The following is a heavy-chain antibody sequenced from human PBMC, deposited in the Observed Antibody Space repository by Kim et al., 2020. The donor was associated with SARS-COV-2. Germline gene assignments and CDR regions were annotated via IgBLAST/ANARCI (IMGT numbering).Heavy chain of an antibody. Sequence: GGSLRLSCAASGFTFSNAWMSWVRQAPGKGLEWVGRIKSKTDGGTTDYAAPVKGRFTISRDDSKNTLYLQMNSLKTEDTAVYYCTTDRYYDSSGYPAYWGQGTLVTVSS. J-gene: IGHJ4*02. CDR2: IKSKTDGGTT. D-gene: IGHD3-22*01. CDR1: GFTFSNAW. CDR3: TTDRYYDSSGYPAY. V-gene: IGHV3-15*01.